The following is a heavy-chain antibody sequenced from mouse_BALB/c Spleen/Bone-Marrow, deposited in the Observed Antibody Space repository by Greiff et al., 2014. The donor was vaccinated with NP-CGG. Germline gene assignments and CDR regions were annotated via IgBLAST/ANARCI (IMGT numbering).Heavy chain of an antibody. V-gene: IGHV10-1*02. Sequence: EVKLVESGGGLVQPKGSLKLSCAASGFTFNTYAMNWVRQAPGKGLEWVARIRSKSNNYATYYADSVKDRFTISRDDSQNMLYLQMNNLKTEDTAMYYCVRHGYFGNYHYALDYWGQGTSVTVSA. CDR1: GFTFNTYA. CDR3: VRHGYFGNYHYALDY. J-gene: IGHJ4*01. CDR2: IRSKSNNYAT. D-gene: IGHD2-1*01.